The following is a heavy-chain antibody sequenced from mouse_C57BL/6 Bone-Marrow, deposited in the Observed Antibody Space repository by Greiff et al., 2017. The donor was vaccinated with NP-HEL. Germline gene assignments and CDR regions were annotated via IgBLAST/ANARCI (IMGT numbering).Heavy chain of an antibody. Sequence: EVQLVESGGDLVKPGGSLKLSCAASGFTFSSYGMSWVRQTPDKRLEWVATISSGGSYTYYPDSVKGRFTISRDNAKNTLYLQMSSLKSEDTAMYYCARYSNYGYYAMDYWGQGTSVTVSS. V-gene: IGHV5-6*01. J-gene: IGHJ4*01. CDR2: ISSGGSYT. CDR1: GFTFSSYG. CDR3: ARYSNYGYYAMDY. D-gene: IGHD2-5*01.